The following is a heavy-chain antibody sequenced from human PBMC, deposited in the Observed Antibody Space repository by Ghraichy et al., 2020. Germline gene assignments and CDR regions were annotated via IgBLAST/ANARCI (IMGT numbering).Heavy chain of an antibody. D-gene: IGHD3-3*01. CDR2: ISSSSSTI. CDR1: GFTFSSYS. J-gene: IGHJ6*02. Sequence: GGSLRLSCAASGFTFSSYSMNWVRQAPGKGLEWVSYISSSSSTIYYADSVKGRFTISRDNAKNSLYLQMNSLRDEDTAVYYCARDGAIFGVDYGMDVWGQGTTVTVSS. V-gene: IGHV3-48*02. CDR3: ARDGAIFGVDYGMDV.